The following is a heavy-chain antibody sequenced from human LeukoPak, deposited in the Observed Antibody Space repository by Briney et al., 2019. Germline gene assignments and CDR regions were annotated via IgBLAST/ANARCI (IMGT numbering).Heavy chain of an antibody. CDR1: GFTFSSYA. CDR2: ISGSGGST. J-gene: IGHJ4*02. D-gene: IGHD3-16*02. Sequence: GGSLRLSCAASGFTFSSYAMSWVRQAPGKGLEWVSAISGSGGSTFFADSVKGRFTISRDNAKNSLYLQMNSLRAEDTAVYYCARAGYRAFDYWGQGTLVTVSS. CDR3: ARAGYRAFDY. V-gene: IGHV3-23*01.